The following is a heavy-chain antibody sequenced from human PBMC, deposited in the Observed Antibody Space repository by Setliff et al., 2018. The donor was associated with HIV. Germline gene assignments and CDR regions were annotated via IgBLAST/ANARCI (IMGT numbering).Heavy chain of an antibody. J-gene: IGHJ5*02. V-gene: IGHV4-34*01. CDR2: IKYTGRT. CDR1: GGSFSGYL. Sequence: SETLSLTCSVYGGSFSGYLWSWIRQSPGKGLEWIGEIKYTGRTTYNPSLEGRVTISLDTSKNQFSMHLTSVTAADTGVYFCARCKGEWQSFPVGGMNWFDPWGQGTLVTVSS. D-gene: IGHD3-3*01. CDR3: ARCKGEWQSFPVGGMNWFDP.